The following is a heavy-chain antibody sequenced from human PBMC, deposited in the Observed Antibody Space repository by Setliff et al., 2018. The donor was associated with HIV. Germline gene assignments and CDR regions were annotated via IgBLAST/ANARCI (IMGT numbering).Heavy chain of an antibody. CDR2: FDPEDGET. V-gene: IGHV1-69*10. CDR1: GGNFNNYA. CDR3: ARAEYSSHNFFDS. J-gene: IGHJ4*02. D-gene: IGHD5-18*01. Sequence: SVKVSCKASGGNFNNYALSWVRQAPGKGLEWMGGFDPEDGETIYAQKFQGRVTITADKSTSTAYMELSSLRSEDTAMYYCARAEYSSHNFFDSWGQGTLVTVSS.